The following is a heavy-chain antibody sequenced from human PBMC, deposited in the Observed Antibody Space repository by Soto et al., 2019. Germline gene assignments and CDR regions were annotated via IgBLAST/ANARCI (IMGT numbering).Heavy chain of an antibody. J-gene: IGHJ4*02. CDR1: GFTFSSYW. D-gene: IGHD3-22*01. CDR3: ARGDSDSYDGNGYLGRH. Sequence: EVQLVESGGGLVQPGASLTLSCAASGFTFSSYWMHWVRQAPGKGLVWVSRIKSDGSGTYYADSVKGRLTISRDNGKNTLYLQKNSMRVDDTTVYFCARGDSDSYDGNGYLGRHWGQGTVVTVTS. CDR2: IKSDGSGT. V-gene: IGHV3-74*01.